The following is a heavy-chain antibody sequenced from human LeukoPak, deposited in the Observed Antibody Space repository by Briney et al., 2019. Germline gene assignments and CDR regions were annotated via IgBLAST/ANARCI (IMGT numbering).Heavy chain of an antibody. V-gene: IGHV3-30-3*01. Sequence: GRSLRLSCAASGFTFSSYAMHWVRQAPGKGLEWVAVISYDGSNKYYADSVKGRFTISRDNSKNTLYLQMNSLRVEDTAVYYCARDLNSSGSFDYWGQGTLVTVSS. CDR1: GFTFSSYA. CDR2: ISYDGSNK. D-gene: IGHD6-19*01. CDR3: ARDLNSSGSFDY. J-gene: IGHJ4*02.